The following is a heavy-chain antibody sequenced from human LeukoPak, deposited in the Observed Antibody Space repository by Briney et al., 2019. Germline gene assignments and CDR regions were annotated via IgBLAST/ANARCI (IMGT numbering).Heavy chain of an antibody. CDR2: MYYSGST. CDR1: GGSISSYY. D-gene: IGHD1-26*01. J-gene: IGHJ4*02. CDR3: ARGRTYVDY. Sequence: SETLSLTCTVSGGSISSYYWSWIRQPPGKGLGWIGYMYYSGSTNYNPSLKSRVTISIDTSKNQFSLKLSSVTAADMAVYYCARGRTYVDYWGQGTLVTVSS. V-gene: IGHV4-59*08.